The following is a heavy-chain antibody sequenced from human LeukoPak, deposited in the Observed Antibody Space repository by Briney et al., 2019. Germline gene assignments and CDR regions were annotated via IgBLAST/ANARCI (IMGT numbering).Heavy chain of an antibody. CDR2: IIPIFGTA. D-gene: IGHD1-20*01. V-gene: IGHV1-69*05. Sequence: ASVKVSCKASRGTFSSYAISWVRQAPGQGLEWMGGIIPIFGTANYAQKFQGRVTITTDESTSTAYMELSSLRSEDTAVYYCARDPKKYNWNDRRAYFDYWGQGTLVTVSS. CDR3: ARDPKKYNWNDRRAYFDY. J-gene: IGHJ4*02. CDR1: RGTFSSYA.